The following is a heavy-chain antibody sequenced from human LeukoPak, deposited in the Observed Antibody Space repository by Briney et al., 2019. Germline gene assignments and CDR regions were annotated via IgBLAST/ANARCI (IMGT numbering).Heavy chain of an antibody. CDR2: IIPIFGTA. D-gene: IGHD3-3*01. CDR3: AREEDFWSGYYG. CDR1: GYTFTDYC. V-gene: IGHV1-69*13. Sequence: SVKVSCKASGYTFTDYCMHWVRQAPGQGLEWMGGIIPIFGTANYAQKFQGRVTITADESTSTAYMELSSLRSEDTAVYYCAREEDFWSGYYGWGQGTLVTVSS. J-gene: IGHJ4*02.